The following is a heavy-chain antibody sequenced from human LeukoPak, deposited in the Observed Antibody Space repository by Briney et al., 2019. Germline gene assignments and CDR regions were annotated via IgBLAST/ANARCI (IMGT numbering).Heavy chain of an antibody. V-gene: IGHV1-18*01. CDR1: GYTFATYG. D-gene: IGHD2-21*02. CDR2: ISAHNGDT. CDR3: ARDRGVRDMVVTTSRVDY. Sequence: GASVRVSCKASGYTFATYGITWVRQAPGEGLEWMGWISAHNGDTNYAQKLQGRVTMATDTSTSTAYMELRSLRSDDTAVYYCARDRGVRDMVVTTSRVDYWGQGTLVTVSS. J-gene: IGHJ4*02.